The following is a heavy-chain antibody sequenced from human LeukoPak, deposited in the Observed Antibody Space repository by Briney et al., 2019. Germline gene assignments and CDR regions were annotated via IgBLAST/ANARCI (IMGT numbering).Heavy chain of an antibody. Sequence: GGSLRLSCTASGFTFGSYAMSWVRQAPGKGQEWVSSISGGSEVTYYADSVKGRFTISRDNSKSTLNLQLNSLRAEDTAVYYCARTIAQYSNSWLYFYYGLDVWGQGTTVTVSS. J-gene: IGHJ6*02. CDR1: GFTFGSYA. D-gene: IGHD1-7*01. CDR2: ISGGSEVT. V-gene: IGHV3-23*01. CDR3: ARTIAQYSNSWLYFYYGLDV.